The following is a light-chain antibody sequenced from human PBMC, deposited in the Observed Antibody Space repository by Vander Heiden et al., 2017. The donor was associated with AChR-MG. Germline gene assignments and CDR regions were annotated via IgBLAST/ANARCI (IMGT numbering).Light chain of an antibody. CDR1: QSVSSSY. J-gene: IGKJ4*01. CDR2: GAS. CDR3: QQDGSSPQVT. V-gene: IGKV3-20*01. Sequence: EIVLTQSPGTLSLSPGERATLSCRASQSVSSSYLAWYQQKPGQAPRLLIYGASSRATGIPDRFSGSGYGTDFTLTISRREPEDFAVYYCQQDGSSPQVTFGGGTKVEIK.